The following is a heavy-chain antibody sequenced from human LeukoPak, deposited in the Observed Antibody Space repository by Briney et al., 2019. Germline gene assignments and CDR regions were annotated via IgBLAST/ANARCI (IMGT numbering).Heavy chain of an antibody. J-gene: IGHJ4*02. CDR3: ASGYSSSWALFDY. CDR1: GFTFSSYS. D-gene: IGHD6-13*01. Sequence: GGSPRLSCAASGFTFSSYSMNWVRQAPGKGLEWVSSISRSSSYIYYADSVKGRFTISRDNAKNSLYLQMNSLRAEDTAVYYCASGYSSSWALFDYWGQGTLVTVSS. V-gene: IGHV3-21*01. CDR2: ISRSSSYI.